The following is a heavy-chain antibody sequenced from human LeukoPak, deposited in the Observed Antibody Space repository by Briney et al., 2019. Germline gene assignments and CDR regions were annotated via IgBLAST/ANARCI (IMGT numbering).Heavy chain of an antibody. J-gene: IGHJ5*02. V-gene: IGHV3-33*06. CDR3: AKGSYYYDSSGPSDFDP. D-gene: IGHD3-22*01. Sequence: GGSLRLSCAASGFTFSSYGMHWVREAPGKGLEGGAVICYDGSNKYYADSVKGRFTISRDNSKNPLYLQMNSLRAEDTAVYYCAKGSYYYDSSGPSDFDPWGQGTLVTVPS. CDR1: GFTFSSYG. CDR2: ICYDGSNK.